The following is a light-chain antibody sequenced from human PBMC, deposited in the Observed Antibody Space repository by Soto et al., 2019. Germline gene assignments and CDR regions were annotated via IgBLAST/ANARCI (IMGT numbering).Light chain of an antibody. CDR2: GTD. CDR3: EAGDDSLIGVV. J-gene: IGLJ2*01. V-gene: IGLV1-44*01. CDR1: SSNIGGNI. Sequence: QSVLTQPPSASGTPGQRVTISCSGSSSNIGGNIVNWYQQLPGTAPKLLIFGTDQRPSWVPDRFSGSKSGTSASLAISGPKLGVEANSSCEAGDDSLIGVVCGGGTK.